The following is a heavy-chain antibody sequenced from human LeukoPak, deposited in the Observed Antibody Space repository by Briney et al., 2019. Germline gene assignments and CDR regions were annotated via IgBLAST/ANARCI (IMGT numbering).Heavy chain of an antibody. J-gene: IGHJ4*02. CDR2: IIPIFGTA. CDR3: ARGNNAYCSGGSCYPN. V-gene: IGHV1-69*06. Sequence: SVKVSCKASGGTFSSYAISWVRQAPGQGLEWMGGIIPIFGTANYAQKFQGRVTITADKSTSTAYTELSSLRSEDTAVYYCARGNNAYCSGGSCYPNWGQGTLVTVSS. CDR1: GGTFSSYA. D-gene: IGHD2-15*01.